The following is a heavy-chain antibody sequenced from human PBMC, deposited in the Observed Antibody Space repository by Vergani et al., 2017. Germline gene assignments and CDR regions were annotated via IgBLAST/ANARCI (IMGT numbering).Heavy chain of an antibody. J-gene: IGHJ6*03. D-gene: IGHD2-21*01. CDR2: IASSDTTV. CDR1: GFFFSDYY. Sequence: QVQLVESGGGLGKPGGSLRLSCTASGFFFSDYYMSWLRQAPGKGLEWISYIASSDTTVYYADSVKGRFTISRDNAKNSLYLQMNSLRAEDTAVYYCASQVKISYYYYLDIWGKXP. CDR3: ASQVKISYYYYLDI. V-gene: IGHV3-11*01.